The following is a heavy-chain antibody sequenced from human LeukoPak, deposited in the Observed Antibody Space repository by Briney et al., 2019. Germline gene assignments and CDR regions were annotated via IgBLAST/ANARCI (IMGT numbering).Heavy chain of an antibody. Sequence: SETLSLTCAVYGGSFSGYYWSWIRQPPGKGLEWIGEINHSGSTNYNPSLKSRVTTSVDTSKNQFSLKLSSVTAADTAVYYCARGPPDYGDYYYFDYWGQGTLVTVSS. V-gene: IGHV4-34*01. D-gene: IGHD4-17*01. J-gene: IGHJ4*02. CDR1: GGSFSGYY. CDR2: INHSGST. CDR3: ARGPPDYGDYYYFDY.